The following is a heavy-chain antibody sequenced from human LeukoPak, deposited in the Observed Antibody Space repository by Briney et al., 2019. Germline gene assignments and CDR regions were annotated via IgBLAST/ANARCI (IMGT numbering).Heavy chain of an antibody. CDR1: GGTFSSYA. CDR2: IIPIFGTA. V-gene: IGHV1-69*13. D-gene: IGHD5-24*01. Sequence: ASVKVSCKASGGTFSSYAISWVRQAPGQGLEWMGGIIPIFGTANYAQKFQGRVTITADESTSTAYMELSSLRSEDTAVYYCARGEEMATIGGLDYWGQGTLVTVSS. J-gene: IGHJ4*02. CDR3: ARGEEMATIGGLDY.